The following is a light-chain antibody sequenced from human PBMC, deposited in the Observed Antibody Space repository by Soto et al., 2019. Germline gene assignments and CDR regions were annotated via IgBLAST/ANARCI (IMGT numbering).Light chain of an antibody. Sequence: QSALTQPRSVSGSPGQSVTISCTGTSSDVGGYNYVSWYQQHPGKAPKLMIYDVSKRPSGVPDRFSGSKSGNTASPTISGLQAEDEADYYCCSYAGSYTYVLGTGTKVTVL. J-gene: IGLJ1*01. CDR3: CSYAGSYTYV. CDR1: SSDVGGYNY. CDR2: DVS. V-gene: IGLV2-11*01.